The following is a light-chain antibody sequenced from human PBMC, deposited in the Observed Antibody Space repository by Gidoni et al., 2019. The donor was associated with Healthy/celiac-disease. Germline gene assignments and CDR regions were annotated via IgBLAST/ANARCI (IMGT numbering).Light chain of an antibody. Sequence: DTAMTWSPATLPVSPVERATSSCSASQIVSSNLAWYQQKPGQAPRLLNYAASTRATGIPARFSGSGCRKVFTLTISSLQYEDFADYYCQQYNNWRTFGQGTKVEIK. V-gene: IGKV3-15*01. CDR1: QIVSSN. CDR3: QQYNNWRT. CDR2: AAS. J-gene: IGKJ1*01.